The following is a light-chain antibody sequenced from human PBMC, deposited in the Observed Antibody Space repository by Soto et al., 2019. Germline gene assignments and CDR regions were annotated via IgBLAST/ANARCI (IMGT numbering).Light chain of an antibody. Sequence: EIVMTQSPDSLAVSLGERATINCKSSQSVLYTSNNKNFLAWYQQKPGQPPKLLIHWASTRESGVPDRFSGSGSGTDFTLTISNLQAEDVAVYYCQQYNKWPTSGQGTKVEV. J-gene: IGKJ2*01. CDR3: QQYNKWPT. V-gene: IGKV4-1*01. CDR2: WAS. CDR1: QSVLYTSNNKNF.